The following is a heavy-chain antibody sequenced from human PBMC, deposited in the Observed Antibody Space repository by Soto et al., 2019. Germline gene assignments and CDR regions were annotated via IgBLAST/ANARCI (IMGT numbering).Heavy chain of an antibody. CDR3: SRGGGFFDY. J-gene: IGHJ4*02. Sequence: EVQLVESGGGLVQPGGSLRLSCAASGFTFSSYVINWVRQAPGKGLEWVSYISISSSTRYYADSVRGRFTISRDNAKNSLYLQMNSLRDEDTAVYYCSRGGGFFDYWGQGTLVTVSS. V-gene: IGHV3-48*02. CDR2: ISISSSTR. D-gene: IGHD3-10*01. CDR1: GFTFSSYV.